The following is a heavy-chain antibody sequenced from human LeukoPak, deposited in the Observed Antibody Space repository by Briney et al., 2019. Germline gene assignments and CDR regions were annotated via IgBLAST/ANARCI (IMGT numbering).Heavy chain of an antibody. CDR1: GGSTSSGTYY. Sequence: SQTLSLTCTVSGGSTSSGTYYWTWIRQPAGKGLEWIGRIYTSGSTNYNPSLKSRVTISVDTSKNQFSLKLTSVTAADTAMYYCARAAGAAFDYWGQGTLVTVSS. V-gene: IGHV4-61*02. CDR3: ARAAGAAFDY. D-gene: IGHD1-26*01. J-gene: IGHJ4*02. CDR2: IYTSGST.